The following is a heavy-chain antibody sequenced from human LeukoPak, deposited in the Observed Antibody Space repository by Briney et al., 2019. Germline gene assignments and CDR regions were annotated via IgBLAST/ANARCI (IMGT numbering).Heavy chain of an antibody. V-gene: IGHV3-30*04. CDR1: GFTFSSYA. J-gene: IGHJ4*02. CDR3: ASLRIAVAGNFDY. D-gene: IGHD6-19*01. CDR2: ISYDGSNK. Sequence: SGGSLRFSCAGSGFTFSSYAMHWVRQAPGKGLVGVAVISYDGSNKYYADSVKGRFTISRDNSKNTLYLQMNSLRAEDTAVYYCASLRIAVAGNFDYWGQGTLVTVSS.